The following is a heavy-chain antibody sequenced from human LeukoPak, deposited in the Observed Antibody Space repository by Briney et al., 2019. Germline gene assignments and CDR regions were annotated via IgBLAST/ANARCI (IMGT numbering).Heavy chain of an antibody. V-gene: IGHV1-24*01. D-gene: IGHD3-10*01. J-gene: IGHJ4*02. CDR2: FDPGEDKL. CDR3: ATGDEWQLLDY. CDR1: GYSLSELS. Sequence: ASVKVSCEVSGYSLSELSMHWVRQAPGKGLEYMGGFDPGEDKLIYAQKLQGRVTMTEDKSTDTAYMELSSLRYEDTAVHYCATGDEWQLLDYWGQGTLVTVSS.